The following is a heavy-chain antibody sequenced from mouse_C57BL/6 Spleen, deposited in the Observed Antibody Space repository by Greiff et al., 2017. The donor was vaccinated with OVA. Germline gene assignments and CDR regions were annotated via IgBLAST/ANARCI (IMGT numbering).Heavy chain of an antibody. CDR2: INPNNGGT. Sequence: VQLQQSGPELVKPGASVKISCTASGYTFTDYYMNWVKQSHGKSLEWIGDINPNNGGTSYNQKFKGKATLTVDKSSSTAYMELRSLTSEDSAVYYCARSGGPYFDYWGQGTTLTVSS. CDR3: ARSGGPYFDY. V-gene: IGHV1-26*01. J-gene: IGHJ2*01. CDR1: GYTFTDYY.